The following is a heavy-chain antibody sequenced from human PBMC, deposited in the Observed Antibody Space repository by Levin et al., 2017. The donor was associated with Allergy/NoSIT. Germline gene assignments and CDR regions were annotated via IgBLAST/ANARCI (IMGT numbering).Heavy chain of an antibody. J-gene: IGHJ4*02. CDR2: ISGSGGST. V-gene: IGHV3-23*01. D-gene: IGHD3-3*01. Sequence: PGGSLRLSCAASGFTFSSYAMSWVRQAPGKGLEWVSAISGSGGSTYYADSVKGRFTISRDNSKNTLYLQMNSLRAEDTAVYYCAKGPETYDFWSGYYISPDYWGQGTLVTVSS. CDR3: AKGPETYDFWSGYYISPDY. CDR1: GFTFSSYA.